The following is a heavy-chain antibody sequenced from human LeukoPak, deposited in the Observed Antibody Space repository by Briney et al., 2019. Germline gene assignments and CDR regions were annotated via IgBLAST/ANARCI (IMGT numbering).Heavy chain of an antibody. CDR3: ARDQWLRRLEGYGMDV. CDR2: IYYSGST. V-gene: IGHV4-59*01. D-gene: IGHD6-19*01. CDR1: GGSFSGYY. Sequence: SETLSLTCAVYGGSFSGYYWSWLRQPPGKGLEWIGYIYYSGSTKYNPSLKSRVTILVDTSKNQFSLKLSSVTAADTAVYYCARDQWLRRLEGYGMDVWGQGTTVTVSS. J-gene: IGHJ6*02.